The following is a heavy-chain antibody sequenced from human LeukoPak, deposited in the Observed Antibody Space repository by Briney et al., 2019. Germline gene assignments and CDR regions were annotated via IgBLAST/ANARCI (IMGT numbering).Heavy chain of an antibody. CDR3: ARSGRMATITYYFDY. J-gene: IGHJ4*02. Sequence: ASVKVSCKASGGTFSSYAISLVRQAPGQGLEWMGGIIPIFGTANYAQKFQGRVTITTDESTSTAYMELSSLRSEDTAVYYCARSGRMATITYYFDYWGQGTLVTVSS. CDR2: IIPIFGTA. CDR1: GGTFSSYA. V-gene: IGHV1-69*05. D-gene: IGHD5-24*01.